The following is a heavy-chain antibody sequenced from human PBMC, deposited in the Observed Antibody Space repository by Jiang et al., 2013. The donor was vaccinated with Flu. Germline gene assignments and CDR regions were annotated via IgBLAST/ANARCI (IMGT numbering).Heavy chain of an antibody. CDR3: AHITAIFGVVEYYFDY. Sequence: KPTQTLTLTCTFSGFSLSTSGVGVGWIRQPPGKALEWLALIYWNDDKRYSPSLKSRLTITKDTSKNQVVLTMTNMDPVDTATYYCAHITAIFGVVEYYFDYWGQGTLVTVSS. CDR1: GFSLSTSGVG. D-gene: IGHD3-3*01. CDR2: IYWNDDK. J-gene: IGHJ4*02. V-gene: IGHV2-5*01.